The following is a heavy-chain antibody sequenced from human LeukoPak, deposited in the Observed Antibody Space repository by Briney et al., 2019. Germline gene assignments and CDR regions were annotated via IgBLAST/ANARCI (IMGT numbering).Heavy chain of an antibody. D-gene: IGHD6-19*01. V-gene: IGHV4-59*01. J-gene: IGHJ4*02. Sequence: SETLSLTCTVSGGSISSYYWSWIRQPPGKGLEWIGYIYYSGSTNYNPSLKSRVTISVDTSKNQFSLKLSSVTAADTAVYYCARSIGRYSSGWYGYFDYWGQGTLVTVSS. CDR3: ARSIGRYSSGWYGYFDY. CDR2: IYYSGST. CDR1: GGSISSYY.